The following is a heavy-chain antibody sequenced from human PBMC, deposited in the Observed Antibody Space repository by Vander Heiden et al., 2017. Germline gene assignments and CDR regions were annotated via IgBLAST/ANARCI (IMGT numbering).Heavy chain of an antibody. CDR2: ISAYNGNT. CDR3: ARDRDRASSIAAQSPTEAAFDY. V-gene: IGHV1-18*01. CDR1: GYTFTSYG. Sequence: QVQLVQSGAEVKKPGASVKVSCKASGYTFTSYGISWVRQAPGQGLEWMGWISAYNGNTNYAQKLQGRVTMTTDTSTSTAYMELRSLRSDDTAVYYCARDRDRASSIAAQSPTEAAFDYWGQGTLVTVSS. D-gene: IGHD6-6*01. J-gene: IGHJ4*02.